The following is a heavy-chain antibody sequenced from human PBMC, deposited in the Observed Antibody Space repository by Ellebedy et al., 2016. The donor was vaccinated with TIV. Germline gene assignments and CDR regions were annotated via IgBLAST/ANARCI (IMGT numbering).Heavy chain of an antibody. CDR3: TKDSGFVAAAGTGY. D-gene: IGHD6-13*01. Sequence: PGGSLRLSCAASGFTFSDYYMSWIRQAPGKGLEWVSYISSSSSYTNYADSVEGRFAISRDNSKNTLDLQMNSLRVEDTAVYYCTKDSGFVAAAGTGYWGPGTLVTVSS. CDR2: ISSSSSYT. J-gene: IGHJ4*02. V-gene: IGHV3-11*05. CDR1: GFTFSDYY.